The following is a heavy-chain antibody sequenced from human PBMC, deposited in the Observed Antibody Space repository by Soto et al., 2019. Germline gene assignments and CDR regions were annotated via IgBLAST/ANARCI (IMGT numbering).Heavy chain of an antibody. CDR1: GFTFSSYA. J-gene: IGHJ5*02. D-gene: IGHD2-2*02. CDR3: AKGVVVPAAIFSAGFDP. CDR2: ISGSGGST. V-gene: IGHV3-23*01. Sequence: LRLSCAASGFTFSSYAMSWVRQAPGKGLEWVSAISGSGGSTYYADSVKGRFTISRDNSKNTLYLQMNSLRAEDTAVYYCAKGVVVPAAIFSAGFDPWGQGTLVTVSS.